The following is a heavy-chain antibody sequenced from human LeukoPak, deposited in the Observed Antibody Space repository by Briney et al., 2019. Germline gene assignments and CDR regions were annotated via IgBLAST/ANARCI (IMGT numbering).Heavy chain of an antibody. CDR1: GGSFSDYY. CDR2: IYYSGST. V-gene: IGHV4-59*01. Sequence: SETLSLICAVYGGSFSDYYWSWIRQPPGKGLEWIGYIYYSGSTNYNPSLKSRVTISVDTSKNQFSLKLSSVTAADTAVYYCARDASRDAFDIWGQGTMVTVSS. J-gene: IGHJ3*02. CDR3: ARDASRDAFDI.